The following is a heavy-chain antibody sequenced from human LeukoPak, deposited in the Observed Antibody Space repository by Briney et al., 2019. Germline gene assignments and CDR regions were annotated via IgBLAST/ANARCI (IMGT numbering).Heavy chain of an antibody. CDR3: ATGGTVSWFDP. CDR1: AGSFSGYY. V-gene: IGHV4-34*01. D-gene: IGHD4-17*01. Sequence: SETLSLTCAVYAGSFSGYYWSWIRQPPGKGLEWIGEINHSGSTNYNPSLKSRVTISVDTSKNQFSLKLSSVTAADTAVYYCATGGTVSWFDPWGQGTLVTVSS. J-gene: IGHJ5*02. CDR2: INHSGST.